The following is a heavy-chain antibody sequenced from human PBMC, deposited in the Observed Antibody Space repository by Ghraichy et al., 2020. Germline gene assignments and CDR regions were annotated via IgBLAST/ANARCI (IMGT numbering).Heavy chain of an antibody. CDR1: GYTFTSYD. J-gene: IGHJ6*02. V-gene: IGHV1-8*01. Sequence: ASVKVSCKASGYTFTSYDINWVRQATGQGLEWMGWMNPNSGNTGYAQKFQGRVTMTRNTSISTAYMELSSLRSEDTAVYYCARYPNGYCNGGSCYYYYYGMDVWGQGTTVTVSS. CDR3: ARYPNGYCNGGSCYYYYYGMDV. CDR2: MNPNSGNT. D-gene: IGHD2-15*01.